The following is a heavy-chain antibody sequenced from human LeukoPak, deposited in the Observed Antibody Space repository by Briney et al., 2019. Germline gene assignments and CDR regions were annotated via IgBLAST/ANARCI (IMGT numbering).Heavy chain of an antibody. CDR3: AKNFLGYCSGGSCYPVIY. Sequence: PGGSLRLSCAASGFTFSSYAMSWVRQAPGKGLEWVSAISGSGGSTYYADSVKGRFTISRDNSKNTLYLQMNSLRAEDTAVYYRAKNFLGYCSGGSCYPVIYWGQGTLVTVSS. CDR1: GFTFSSYA. J-gene: IGHJ4*02. CDR2: ISGSGGST. D-gene: IGHD2-15*01. V-gene: IGHV3-23*01.